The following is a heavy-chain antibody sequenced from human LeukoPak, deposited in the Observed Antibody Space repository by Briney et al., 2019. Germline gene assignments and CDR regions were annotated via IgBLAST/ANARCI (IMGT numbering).Heavy chain of an antibody. CDR1: GFTFSRHW. V-gene: IGHV3-7*01. CDR3: ARSLATSYYYMDV. D-gene: IGHD5-12*01. CDR2: IKRDGREE. Sequence: GGSLRLSCAVSGFTFSRHWMSWVRQAPGKGLEWVANIKRDGREENYVDSVKGRFSISRDNVKNSLHLQMNSLRAEDTAVYYCARSLATSYYYMDVWGKGTTVTVSS. J-gene: IGHJ6*03.